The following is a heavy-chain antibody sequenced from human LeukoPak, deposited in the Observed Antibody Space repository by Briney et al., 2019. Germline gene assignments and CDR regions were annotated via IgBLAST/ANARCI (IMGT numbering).Heavy chain of an antibody. J-gene: IGHJ4*02. D-gene: IGHD6-13*01. V-gene: IGHV3-30*18. CDR1: GFAFSSNG. CDR3: AKDRSSSWTWTIDY. CDR2: ISYDGSNK. Sequence: GGSLRLSCAASGFAFSSNGMHWVRQAPGKGLEWVALISYDGSNKYYADSVKGRFTISRDNSKNTLYLQMNSLRAEDTAVYYCAKDRSSSWTWTIDYWGQGTLDTVSS.